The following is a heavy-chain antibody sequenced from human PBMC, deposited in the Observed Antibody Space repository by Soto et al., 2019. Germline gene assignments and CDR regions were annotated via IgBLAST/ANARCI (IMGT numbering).Heavy chain of an antibody. J-gene: IGHJ5*02. D-gene: IGHD3-22*01. Sequence: PGGSLRLSCAASGFTFKYYAMSWVRQAPGKGLEWVSYISSSSSTIYYADSVKGRFTISRDNAKNSLYLQMNSLRDEDTAVYYCARESGYLNWFDPWGQGTLVTVSS. V-gene: IGHV3-48*02. CDR2: ISSSSSTI. CDR3: ARESGYLNWFDP. CDR1: GFTFKYYA.